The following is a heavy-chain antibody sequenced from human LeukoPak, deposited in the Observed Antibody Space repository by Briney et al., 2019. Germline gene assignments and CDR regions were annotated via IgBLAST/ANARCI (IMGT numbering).Heavy chain of an antibody. CDR2: IKQDGSEK. CDR1: GFTFSSYW. V-gene: IGHV3-7*01. D-gene: IGHD3-3*01. J-gene: IGHJ6*03. Sequence: GGSLRLSCAASGFTFSSYWMSWVRQAPGKGLEWVANIKQDGSEKYYVDSVKGRFTISRGNAKNSLYLQMNSLRAEDTAVYYCARVGDFWSGYSHYYMDVWGKGTTVTVSS. CDR3: ARVGDFWSGYSHYYMDV.